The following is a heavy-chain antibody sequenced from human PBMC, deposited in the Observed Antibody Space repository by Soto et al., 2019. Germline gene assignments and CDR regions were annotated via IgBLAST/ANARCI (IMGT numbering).Heavy chain of an antibody. D-gene: IGHD2-15*01. CDR1: GDSISTVDYF. J-gene: IGHJ5*01. CDR3: ARGPNCLTGRFFPNWFDS. CDR2: IYKSATT. Sequence: TLSLTCSVSGDSISTVDYFWAWIRQPPGQALEYIGYIYKSATTYYNPSFESRVAISLDTSKSQFSLNVTSVTAADTAVYFCARGPNCLTGRFFPNWFDSWGQGTLVTVSS. V-gene: IGHV4-30-4*01.